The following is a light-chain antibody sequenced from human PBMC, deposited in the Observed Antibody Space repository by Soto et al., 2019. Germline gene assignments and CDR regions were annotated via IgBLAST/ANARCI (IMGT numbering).Light chain of an antibody. CDR1: QSVSSY. J-gene: IGKJ4*01. V-gene: IGKV3-11*01. Sequence: EIVLTQSPATLSLSPGERATLSCRASQSVSSYLGWYQQKPGQAPRLLMYDASHRATGIPARFSGSGSGTDFTLTISSLEPEDFAVYYCQQRSAWPLTFGGGTKVEIK. CDR2: DAS. CDR3: QQRSAWPLT.